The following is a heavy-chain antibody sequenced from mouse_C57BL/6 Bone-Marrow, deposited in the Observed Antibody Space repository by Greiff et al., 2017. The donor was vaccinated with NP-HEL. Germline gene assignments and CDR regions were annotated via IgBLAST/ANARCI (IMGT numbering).Heavy chain of an antibody. Sequence: QVQLKQPGAELVKPGASVKMSCKASGYTFTSYWITWVKQRPGQGLEWIGDIYPGSGSTNYNEKFKSKATLTVDTSSSTAYMQLSSLTSEDSAVYYCARGYSNPNLFAYWGQGTLVTVSA. CDR2: IYPGSGST. V-gene: IGHV1-55*01. D-gene: IGHD2-5*01. J-gene: IGHJ3*01. CDR1: GYTFTSYW. CDR3: ARGYSNPNLFAY.